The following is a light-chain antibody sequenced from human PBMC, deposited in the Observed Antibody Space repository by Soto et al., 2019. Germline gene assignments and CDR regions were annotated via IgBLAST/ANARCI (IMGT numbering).Light chain of an antibody. J-gene: IGKJ3*01. CDR1: QSVSGNF. CDR3: HQYGRSPPFT. V-gene: IGKV3-20*01. Sequence: TVLTQSPGTLSLSPGERATLSCRASQSVSGNFLAWYQQKPGQAPRLLIYDASTRATGIPDRFSASGFGTVFALTVYSVEHEDFAIYYCHQYGRSPPFTFGPGTKVEIK. CDR2: DAS.